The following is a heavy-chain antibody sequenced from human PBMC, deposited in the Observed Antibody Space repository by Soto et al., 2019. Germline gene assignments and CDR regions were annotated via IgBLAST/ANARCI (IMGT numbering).Heavy chain of an antibody. J-gene: IGHJ4*02. CDR2: INAGNGNT. V-gene: IGHV1-3*01. D-gene: IGHD6-6*01. CDR1: GYTFTSYA. Sequence: QVQLVQSGAEVKKPGASVKVSCKASGYTFTSYAMHWVRQAPGQRLEWMGWINAGNGNTKYSQKFQGRVTSTRDTAASKAYMERSSRRSEDTAVYYCARDGEYSSSSQGEGGGQYYFDYWGQGTLVTVSS. CDR3: ARDGEYSSSSQGEGGGQYYFDY.